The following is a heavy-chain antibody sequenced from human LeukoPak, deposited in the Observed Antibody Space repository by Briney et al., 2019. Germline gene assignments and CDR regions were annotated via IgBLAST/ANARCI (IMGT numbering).Heavy chain of an antibody. CDR2: FNSDTGNT. CDR3: VRGGPNKSGWTLDY. Sequence: PGASVKVSCKASGYTLTNYAIHWVRQAPGQRLEWMGWFNSDTGNTEYSQKFQGRVTISRDTSANTAYMELNRLRPEDTAVFYCVRGGPNKSGWTLDYWGQGTLVTVSS. J-gene: IGHJ4*02. CDR1: GYTLTNYA. D-gene: IGHD6-19*01. V-gene: IGHV1-3*01.